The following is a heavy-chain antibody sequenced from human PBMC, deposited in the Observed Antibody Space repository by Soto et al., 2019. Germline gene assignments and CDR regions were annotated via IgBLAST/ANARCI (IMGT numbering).Heavy chain of an antibody. CDR1: GFTFSSYA. J-gene: IGHJ4*02. V-gene: IGHV3-23*01. CDR2: ISGSGGST. CDR3: AKEYRYYDFWSGYYYFDY. D-gene: IGHD3-3*01. Sequence: EVQLLESGGGLVQPGGSLRLSCAASGFTFSSYAMSCVRQAPGKGLEWVSAISGSGGSTYYADSVKGRFTISRDNSKDPLYLQMNSLRAEDTAVYYCAKEYRYYDFWSGYYYFDYWGQGTLVTVSS.